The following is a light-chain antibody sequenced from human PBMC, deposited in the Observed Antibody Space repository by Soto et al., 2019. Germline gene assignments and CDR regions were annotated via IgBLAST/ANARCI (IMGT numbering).Light chain of an antibody. CDR2: DAS. V-gene: IGKV3-11*01. CDR3: QQRSNSLT. Sequence: EIVLTQSPGTLSLSPGERATLSCRASQSVDSSYLAWYHQRPGQAPRLLIYDASNRATGIPARFSGSGSGTDFTLTISSLEPEEFAVDYCQQRSNSLTVGGVSKVEIK. J-gene: IGKJ4*01. CDR1: QSVDSSY.